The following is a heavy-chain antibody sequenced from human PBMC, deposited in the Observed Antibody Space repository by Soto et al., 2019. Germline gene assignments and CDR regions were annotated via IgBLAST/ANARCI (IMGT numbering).Heavy chain of an antibody. Sequence: QVQLQQWGAGLLKPSETLSLTCAVYGGSFSGYYWSWIRQPPGKGLEWIGEINHSGSTNYNPSLNSRVTISVDNSNNHFSPKLSSVTAADTAVYYCGRMGGRVTALNYYYMDVWGKGTTVTVSS. V-gene: IGHV4-34*01. CDR1: GGSFSGYY. CDR2: INHSGST. CDR3: GRMGGRVTALNYYYMDV. J-gene: IGHJ6*03.